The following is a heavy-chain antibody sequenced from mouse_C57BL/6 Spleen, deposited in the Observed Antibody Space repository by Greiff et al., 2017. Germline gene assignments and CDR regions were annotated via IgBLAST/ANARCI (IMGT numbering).Heavy chain of an antibody. CDR3: ARKGAQATRYAMDY. CDR2: IHPNSGST. D-gene: IGHD3-2*02. J-gene: IGHJ4*01. Sequence: QVQLQQPGAELVKPGASVKLSCKASGYTFTSYWMHWVKQRPGQGLEWIGMIHPNSGSTNYNEKFKSKATLTVDKSSSTAYMQLSSLTSEDSAVYYCARKGAQATRYAMDYWGQGTSGTVSS. V-gene: IGHV1-64*01. CDR1: GYTFTSYW.